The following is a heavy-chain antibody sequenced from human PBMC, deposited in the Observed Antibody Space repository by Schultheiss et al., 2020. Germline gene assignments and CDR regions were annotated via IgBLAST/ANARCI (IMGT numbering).Heavy chain of an antibody. Sequence: GGSLRLSCVASGFTFDDYAMHWVRQAPGKGLEWVSGISWNSGNIDFADSVKGRFTISRDSAKNSLYLQMNSLRAEDTALYYCAKVVQVWFDPWGQGTLVTVYS. CDR1: GFTFDDYA. J-gene: IGHJ5*02. CDR2: ISWNSGNI. D-gene: IGHD6-6*01. CDR3: AKVVQVWFDP. V-gene: IGHV3-9*01.